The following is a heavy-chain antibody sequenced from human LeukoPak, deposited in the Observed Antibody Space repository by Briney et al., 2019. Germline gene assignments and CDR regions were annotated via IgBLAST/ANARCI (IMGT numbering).Heavy chain of an antibody. J-gene: IGHJ4*02. CDR1: GFTVSSNY. Sequence: GGSLRLSCAASGFTVSSNYMSWVRQAPGKGLEWVSVIYSGGSTYYADSVKGRFTISRHNSKNTLYLQMNSLRAEDTAVYYCARAVGYEGNMYYFGYWGQGTLVTVSS. D-gene: IGHD2-2*01. CDR2: IYSGGST. V-gene: IGHV3-53*04. CDR3: ARAVGYEGNMYYFGY.